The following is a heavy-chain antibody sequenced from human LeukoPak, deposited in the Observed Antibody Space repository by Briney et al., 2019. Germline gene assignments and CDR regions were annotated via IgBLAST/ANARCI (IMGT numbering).Heavy chain of an antibody. CDR2: ISWNSGSI. D-gene: IGHD3-10*01. CDR3: AKSGMVRGVTKYYFDY. CDR1: GFTFDDYA. J-gene: IGHJ4*02. V-gene: IGHV3-9*03. Sequence: GGSLRLSCAASGFTFDDYAMHWVRQAPGKGLEWVSGISWNSGSIGYADSVKGRFTISRDNAKNSLYLQMNSLRAEDMALYYCAKSGMVRGVTKYYFDYWGQGTLVTVSS.